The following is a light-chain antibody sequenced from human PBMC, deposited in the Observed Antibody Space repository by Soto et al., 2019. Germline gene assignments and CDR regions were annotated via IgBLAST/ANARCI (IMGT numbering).Light chain of an antibody. V-gene: IGKV1-39*01. CDR2: AAS. CDR3: QQSYSTPWT. J-gene: IGKJ1*01. CDR1: QSISSY. Sequence: IQMTQSPSSLSTSVGDRVTITCRASQSISSYVNWYQQKPGKAPKFLIYAASSLQSGVPSRFSGSGSGTDFTLTISSLQPEDFATYYCQQSYSTPWTFGQGTKVDIK.